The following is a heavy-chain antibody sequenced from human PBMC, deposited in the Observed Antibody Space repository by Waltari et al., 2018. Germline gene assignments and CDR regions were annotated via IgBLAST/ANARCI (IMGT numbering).Heavy chain of an antibody. J-gene: IGHJ1*01. CDR1: GVSLSDYY. CDR2: NNLAEIT. D-gene: IGHD6-19*01. Sequence: QVQLQQWGAGLLRPSETLSLTCAVYGVSLSDYYWTWLRQPLGQGLEWIGENNLAEITYYNPSLEGRVSIVLDKSKNQFSLHLLSVTAADTALYYCVTGPRDKWVGRYSGEFFHHWGPGTLVTVSS. CDR3: VTGPRDKWVGRYSGEFFHH. V-gene: IGHV4-34*02.